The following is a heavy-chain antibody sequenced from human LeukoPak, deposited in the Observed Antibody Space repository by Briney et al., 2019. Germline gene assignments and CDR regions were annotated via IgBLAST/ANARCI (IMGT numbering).Heavy chain of an antibody. Sequence: GGSLRLSCAASGFTFSDYYMSWIRQAPGKGLEWVSDISSSGSTIYYADSVKGRFTISRDNAKKSLYLQMNSLRAEDTAVYYCARGRGYGTGSYYGMDVWGQGTTVTVSS. CDR1: GFTFSDYY. D-gene: IGHD3-10*01. V-gene: IGHV3-11*01. CDR2: ISSSGSTI. CDR3: ARGRGYGTGSYYGMDV. J-gene: IGHJ6*02.